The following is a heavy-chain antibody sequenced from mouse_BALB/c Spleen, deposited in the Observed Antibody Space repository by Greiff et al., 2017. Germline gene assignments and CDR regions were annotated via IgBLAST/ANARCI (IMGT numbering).Heavy chain of an antibody. CDR2: ILPGSGST. J-gene: IGHJ3*01. D-gene: IGHD2-1*01. V-gene: IGHV1-9*01. Sequence: QVQLKQSGAELMKPGASVKISCKATGYTFSSYWIEWVKQRPGHGLEWIGEILPGSGSTNYNEKFKGKATFTADTSSNTAYMQLSSLTSEDSAVYYCARFYYGNYGGFAYWGQGTLVTVSA. CDR3: ARFYYGNYGGFAY. CDR1: GYTFSSYW.